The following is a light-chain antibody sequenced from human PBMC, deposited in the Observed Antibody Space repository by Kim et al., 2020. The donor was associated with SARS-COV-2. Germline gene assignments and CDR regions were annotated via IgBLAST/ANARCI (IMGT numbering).Light chain of an antibody. CDR3: QQSYSLPRT. CDR1: QSISGY. CDR2: GSS. V-gene: IGKV1-39*01. Sequence: DIQMTQSPSSLSASVGDKVTITCRASQSISGYLNWYQQKPGKAPNLLIYGSSSLQSGVPSRFSGSGSETYSTLTISSLQPEDFATYYCQQSYSLPRTFGQGTKLEI. J-gene: IGKJ2*02.